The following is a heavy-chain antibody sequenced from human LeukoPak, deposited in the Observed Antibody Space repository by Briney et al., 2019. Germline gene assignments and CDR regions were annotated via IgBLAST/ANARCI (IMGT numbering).Heavy chain of an antibody. Sequence: ASVKVSCKVSGYTFTSYYMHWVRQAPGQGLEWMGIINPSGGSTSYAQKFQGRVTMTRDTSTSTVYMELSSLRSEDTAVYYCASGTPGIGSGSSSLDYWGQGTLVTVSS. D-gene: IGHD3-10*01. V-gene: IGHV1-46*01. CDR3: ASGTPGIGSGSSSLDY. CDR2: INPSGGST. CDR1: GYTFTSYY. J-gene: IGHJ4*02.